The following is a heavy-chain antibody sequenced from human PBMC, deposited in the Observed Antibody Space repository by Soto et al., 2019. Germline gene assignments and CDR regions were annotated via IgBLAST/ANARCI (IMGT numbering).Heavy chain of an antibody. CDR2: ISYDGNSQ. J-gene: IGHJ3*01. V-gene: IGHV3-30*18. Sequence: QVQLVESGGGVVQPGRSLRLSCAASGFIFNSYGMHWVRQAPGKGLEWVAVISYDGNSQYYADSVRGRFIVSRDNSKNTIDLQMNSLRAEDTAVYYCVKDTYSSTWNVYASHFWGQGTMVSVSS. D-gene: IGHD6-13*01. CDR1: GFIFNSYG. CDR3: VKDTYSSTWNVYASHF.